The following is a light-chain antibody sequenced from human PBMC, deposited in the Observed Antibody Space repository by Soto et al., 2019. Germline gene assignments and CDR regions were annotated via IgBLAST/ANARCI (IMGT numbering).Light chain of an antibody. CDR3: QQSYSKPLT. J-gene: IGKJ3*01. Sequence: DIQMTQSPSSLSASVGDRVTITCRASQSLGTYLNWYQQKPGKAPNLLIYAASNLQSGVPSRFSASGSGTDFSLTISNLQPEDFATYYCQQSYSKPLTFGPGTKVDIK. CDR1: QSLGTY. CDR2: AAS. V-gene: IGKV1-39*01.